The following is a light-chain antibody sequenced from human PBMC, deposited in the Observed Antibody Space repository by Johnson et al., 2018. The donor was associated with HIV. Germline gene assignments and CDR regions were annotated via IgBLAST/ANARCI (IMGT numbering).Light chain of an antibody. V-gene: IGLV1-51*02. Sequence: QSVLKQPPSVSAAPGQKVTISCSGSSSNIGKNYVSWYQHLPGTAPKLLIYEDNKRPSGIPDRFSGSKSATSATLGITGLQPGDEADYYCGTWDSSLSAFVFGAGTTVIVL. CDR1: SSNIGKNY. CDR3: GTWDSSLSAFV. CDR2: EDN. J-gene: IGLJ1*01.